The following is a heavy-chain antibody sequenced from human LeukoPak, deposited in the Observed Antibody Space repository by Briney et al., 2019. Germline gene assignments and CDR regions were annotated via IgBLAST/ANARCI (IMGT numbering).Heavy chain of an antibody. CDR2: IWYDGSKK. D-gene: IGHD6-19*01. Sequence: GGSLRLSCAASGFIFSNQGMHWVRQAPGKGLEWVAVIWYDGSKKYYADSVRGRFTISRDDSKNTLYLQMNSPRAEDTAVYYCARVYSSGWADFDYWGQGTLVTVSS. V-gene: IGHV3-33*01. CDR3: ARVYSSGWADFDY. J-gene: IGHJ4*02. CDR1: GFIFSNQG.